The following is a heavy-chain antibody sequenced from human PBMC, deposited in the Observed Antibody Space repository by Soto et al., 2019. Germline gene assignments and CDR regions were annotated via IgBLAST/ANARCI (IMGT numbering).Heavy chain of an antibody. J-gene: IGHJ3*02. CDR1: GFTFSSYA. V-gene: IGHV3-30-3*01. CDR3: ARDYPGSEDAFDS. D-gene: IGHD3-10*01. CDR2: ISYDGSNK. Sequence: GGSLRLSCAASGFTFSSYAMHWVRQAPGKGLEWVAVISYDGSNKYYADSVKGRFTISRDNSKNTLYLQMNSLRAEDTAVYYCARDYPGSEDAFDSWGQGTMVTVSS.